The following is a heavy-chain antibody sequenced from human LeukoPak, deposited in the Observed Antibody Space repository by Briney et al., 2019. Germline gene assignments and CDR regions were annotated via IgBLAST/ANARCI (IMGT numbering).Heavy chain of an antibody. CDR3: ARVISGLRGKPSFDP. CDR2: IYYSGST. D-gene: IGHD4-17*01. J-gene: IGHJ5*02. CDR1: GGSISSYY. V-gene: IGHV4-59*12. Sequence: SETLSLTCTVSGGSISSYYWSWIRQPPGKGLEWIGYIYYSGSTNYNPSLKSRVTISVDTSKNQFSLKLSSVTAADTAVYYCARVISGLRGKPSFDPWGQGTLVTVSS.